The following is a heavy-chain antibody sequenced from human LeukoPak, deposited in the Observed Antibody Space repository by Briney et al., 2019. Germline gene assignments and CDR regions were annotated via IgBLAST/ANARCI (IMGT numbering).Heavy chain of an antibody. CDR3: ARRGSGYYDSREAFDI. Sequence: GASVKVSCKATGYTFSRPFIHWGRQAAGPGLEWMGISNPSDVSTNYAQKFQGRVTMARDTTTSTVYMELSTLRSEDTAVYYCARRGSGYYDSREAFDIWGQGTMVTVSS. V-gene: IGHV1-46*01. J-gene: IGHJ3*02. D-gene: IGHD3-22*01. CDR1: GYTFSRPF. CDR2: SNPSDVST.